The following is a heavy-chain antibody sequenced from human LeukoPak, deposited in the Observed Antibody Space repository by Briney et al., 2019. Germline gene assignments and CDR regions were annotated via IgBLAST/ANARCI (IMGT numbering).Heavy chain of an antibody. CDR3: ARDYPDSSGYYYADY. V-gene: IGHV1-8*03. CDR2: MNPNSGNT. CDR1: GYTFTSYD. J-gene: IGHJ4*02. Sequence: ASVKVSCKASGYTFTSYDINWVRQATGQGLEWMGWMNPNSGNTGYAQKFQGRVTITRNTSISTAYMELSSLRSEDTAVYYCARDYPDSSGYYYADYWGQGTLVTVSS. D-gene: IGHD3-22*01.